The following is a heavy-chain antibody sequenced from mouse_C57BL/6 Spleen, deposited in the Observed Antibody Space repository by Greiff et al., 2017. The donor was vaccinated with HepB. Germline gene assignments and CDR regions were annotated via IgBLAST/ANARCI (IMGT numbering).Heavy chain of an antibody. Sequence: EVQLVESGGGLVKPGGSLKLSCAASGFNFSDYGMHWVRQAPEKGLEWVAYISSGSSTIYYADTVKGRFTISRDNAKNTLYLQMTSLRSEDTAMYYCARTGKDCAMDYWGQGTLVTVSA. D-gene: IGHD4-1*01. CDR2: ISSGSSTI. CDR1: GFNFSDYG. J-gene: IGHJ4*01. CDR3: ARTGKDCAMDY. V-gene: IGHV5-17*01.